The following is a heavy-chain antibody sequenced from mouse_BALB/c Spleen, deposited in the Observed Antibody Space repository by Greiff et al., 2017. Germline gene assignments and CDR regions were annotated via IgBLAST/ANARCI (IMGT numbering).Heavy chain of an antibody. CDR2: ISYDGSN. V-gene: IGHV3-6*02. J-gene: IGHJ1*01. Sequence: ESGPGLVKPSQSLSLTCSVTGYSITSGYYWNWIRQFPGNKLEWMGYISYDGSNNYNPSLKNRISITRDTSKNQFFLKLNSVTTEDTATYYCARAEVYDGYYGYFDVWGAGTTVTVSS. D-gene: IGHD2-3*01. CDR3: ARAEVYDGYYGYFDV. CDR1: GYSITSGYY.